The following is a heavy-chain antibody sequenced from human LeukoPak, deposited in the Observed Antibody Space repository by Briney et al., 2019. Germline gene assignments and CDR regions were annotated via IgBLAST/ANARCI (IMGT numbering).Heavy chain of an antibody. CDR3: ARADYDILTGYYNYYYYGMDV. CDR1: GYTFTSYG. J-gene: IGHJ6*02. V-gene: IGHV1-18*01. D-gene: IGHD3-9*01. CDR2: ISAYNGNT. Sequence: ASVKVSCKASGYTFTSYGISWVRQAPGQGLEWMGWISAYNGNTNYAQKLQGRVTMTTDTSTSTAYMELRSLRSGDTAVYYCARADYDILTGYYNYYYYGMDVWGQGTTVTVSS.